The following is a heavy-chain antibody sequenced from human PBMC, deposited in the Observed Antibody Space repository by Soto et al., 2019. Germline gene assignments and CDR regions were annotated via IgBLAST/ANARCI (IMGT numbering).Heavy chain of an antibody. D-gene: IGHD7-27*01. CDR1: GFSLNSNGMC. CDR2: IDWDDDK. CDR3: ARTSALPLGYPHGMDV. J-gene: IGHJ6*02. V-gene: IGHV2-70*13. Sequence: SGPTLVNPTQTLTLTCPFSGFSLNSNGMCVNWIRQPPGKALEWLALIDWDDDKYYSTSLKTRLTISRDTSKNQVVLTMTNMDPVDTATYYCARTSALPLGYPHGMDVWGQGTTVTV.